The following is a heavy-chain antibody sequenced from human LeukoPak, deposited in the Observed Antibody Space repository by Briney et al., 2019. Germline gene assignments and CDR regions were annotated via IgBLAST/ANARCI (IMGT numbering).Heavy chain of an antibody. V-gene: IGHV1-2*02. J-gene: IGHJ6*03. CDR2: INPNSGGT. CDR3: ARDIVVVPAAFDYYYYMDV. D-gene: IGHD2-2*01. CDR1: GYTFTSYY. Sequence: ASVKVSCKASGYTFTSYYMHWVRQAPGQGLEWMGWINPNSGGTNYAQKFQGRVTMTRDTSISTAYMELSRLRSDDTAVYYCARDIVVVPAAFDYYYYMDVWGKGTTVTVSS.